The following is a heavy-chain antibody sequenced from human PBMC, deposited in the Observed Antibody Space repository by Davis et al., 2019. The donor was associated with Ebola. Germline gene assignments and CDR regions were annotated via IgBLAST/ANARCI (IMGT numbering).Heavy chain of an antibody. CDR2: ISGSGGST. CDR1: GFTFSSYA. J-gene: IGHJ3*02. Sequence: PGGSLRLSCAASGFTFSSYAMSWVRQAPGKGLEWVSAISGSGGSTYYADSVKGRFTISRDNSKNTLYLQMNSLRAEDTAVYYCARSGIAGKEAFDIWGQGTMVTVSS. CDR3: ARSGIAGKEAFDI. D-gene: IGHD6-13*01. V-gene: IGHV3-23*01.